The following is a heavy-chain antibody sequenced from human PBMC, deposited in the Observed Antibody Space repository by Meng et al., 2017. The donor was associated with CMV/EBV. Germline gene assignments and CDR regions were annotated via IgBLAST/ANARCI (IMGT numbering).Heavy chain of an antibody. CDR3: AKAFSASWYREYYDD. CDR1: EFTFSNYA. Sequence: GESLKISCAASEFTFSNYAMSWVRQAPGRGLAWVSAITASGGSTYYADSVKGRFTVSRDNSKNTLYLQMNSLRAEDTALYYCAKAFSASWYREYYDDWGQGTLVTVSP. CDR2: ITASGGST. V-gene: IGHV3-23*01. J-gene: IGHJ4*02. D-gene: IGHD6-13*01.